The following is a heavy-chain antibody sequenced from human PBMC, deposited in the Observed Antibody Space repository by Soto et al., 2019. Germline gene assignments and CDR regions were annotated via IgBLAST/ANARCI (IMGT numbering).Heavy chain of an antibody. J-gene: IGHJ5*02. Sequence: ASVKVSCKASGYTFSSYHMHWVRQAPGQGLEWMGVINPFYGETRYAQKFQGRVTMTRDTSTSTVYMELSSLRSEDTAVYYCAAARRISFGYNYFVNWGQGTPGTVS. CDR1: GYTFSSYH. CDR3: AAARRISFGYNYFVN. D-gene: IGHD5-18*01. CDR2: INPFYGET. V-gene: IGHV1-46*01.